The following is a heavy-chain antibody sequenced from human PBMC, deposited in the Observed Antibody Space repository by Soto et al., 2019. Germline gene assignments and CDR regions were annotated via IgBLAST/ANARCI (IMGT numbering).Heavy chain of an antibody. Sequence: EVQLVESGGGLIQPGGSLRLSCAASGFIVSSTYMSWVRQAPGKGLEWLSVIYSGGSTYYADSVKGRFTISRDNSKNTLYLQMNSLRAEDTAVYYCARMPTGDYWGQGTLVTVSS. D-gene: IGHD1-1*01. CDR2: IYSGGST. CDR3: ARMPTGDY. V-gene: IGHV3-53*01. J-gene: IGHJ4*02. CDR1: GFIVSSTY.